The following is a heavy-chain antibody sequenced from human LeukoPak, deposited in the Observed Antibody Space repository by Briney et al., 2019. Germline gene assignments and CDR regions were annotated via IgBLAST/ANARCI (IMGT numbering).Heavy chain of an antibody. CDR2: ISWHSHSL. CDR3: RKDFSSQWFSDIRHYVMNV. CDR1: GLTLDDYS. D-gene: IGHD3-22*01. J-gene: IGHJ6*02. V-gene: IGHV3-9*01. Sequence: GGCLRLSCAASGLTLDDYSMHWVWHAPGRGGERVAGISWHSHSLGYGDYVKRRFTICRDNAKNCVSLQIVILRTEDTALYCCRKDFSSQWFSDIRHYVMNVWGQGTTVAVSS.